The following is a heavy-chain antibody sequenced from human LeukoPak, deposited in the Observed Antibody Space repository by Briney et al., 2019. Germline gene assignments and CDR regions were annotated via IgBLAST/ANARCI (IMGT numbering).Heavy chain of an antibody. CDR3: ARDADDGMDV. CDR2: IYYSGST. Sequence: SETLSLTCTVSGGSISSGDYYWSWIRQPPGKGLEWIGYIYYSGSTYYSPSLKSRVTISVDTSKNQFSLKLSSVTAADTAVYYCARDADDGMDVWGQGTTVTVSS. D-gene: IGHD5-24*01. CDR1: GGSISSGDYY. V-gene: IGHV4-30-4*01. J-gene: IGHJ6*02.